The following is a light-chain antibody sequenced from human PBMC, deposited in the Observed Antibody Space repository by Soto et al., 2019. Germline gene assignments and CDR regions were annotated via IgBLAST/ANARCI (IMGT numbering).Light chain of an antibody. V-gene: IGKV3D-20*01. J-gene: IGKJ5*01. Sequence: EILLTQSPATLSLSPWEIATLSCRASQSVSSSYVAWYQHKPGLAPRLLIHDTSSRAIGIPDRLSGSKSGTNFTLTIRRMEPEDVGMYYCQQYGSSPITFGQGTRLEIK. CDR2: DTS. CDR3: QQYGSSPIT. CDR1: QSVSSSY.